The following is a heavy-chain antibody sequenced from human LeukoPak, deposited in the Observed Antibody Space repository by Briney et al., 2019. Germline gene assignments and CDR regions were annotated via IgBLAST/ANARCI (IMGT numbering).Heavy chain of an antibody. V-gene: IGHV3-13*01. Sequence: PGGSLRLSCAASGFTFSSYDMHWVRQATGKGLEWVSATGTAGDTYYPGSVKGRFTISRENAKNSLYLQMNSLRAGDTAVYYCARGGEQLVSSDPGSFDYWGQGTLVTVSS. CDR3: ARGGEQLVSSDPGSFDY. CDR1: GFTFSSYD. CDR2: TGTAGDT. D-gene: IGHD6-6*01. J-gene: IGHJ4*02.